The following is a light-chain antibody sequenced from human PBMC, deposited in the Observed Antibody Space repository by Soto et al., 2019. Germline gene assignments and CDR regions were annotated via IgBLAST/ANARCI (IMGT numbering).Light chain of an antibody. J-gene: IGKJ1*01. V-gene: IGKV1-5*01. Sequence: DIQMTQSPSTLSASVGDRVTITCRASQSIDRWLAWYQQRPGKAPELLIYDASILQGGVPSRFSGSGSGTEFTLSISSLQPGDFATYYCQQYNTYWTFGQGTKVDNK. CDR2: DAS. CDR3: QQYNTYWT. CDR1: QSIDRW.